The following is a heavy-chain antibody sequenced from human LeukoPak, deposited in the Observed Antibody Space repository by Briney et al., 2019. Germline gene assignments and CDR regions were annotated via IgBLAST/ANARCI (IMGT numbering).Heavy chain of an antibody. CDR2: IYHSGST. J-gene: IGHJ4*02. Sequence: PSETLSLTCAVSGGSISSSNWWSWVRQPPGKGLEWIGEIYHSGSTNYNPSLKSRVTISLDKSKDQFSLKLSSVTAADTAVYYCARYQGWGPRTFDYWGQGTLVTVSS. D-gene: IGHD2-2*01. CDR1: GGSISSSNW. V-gene: IGHV4-4*02. CDR3: ARYQGWGPRTFDY.